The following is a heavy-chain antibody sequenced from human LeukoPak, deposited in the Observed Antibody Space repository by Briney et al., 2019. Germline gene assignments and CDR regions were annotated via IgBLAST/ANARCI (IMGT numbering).Heavy chain of an antibody. CDR3: ASCGLVQGMYNSFDP. J-gene: IGHJ5*02. V-gene: IGHV4-34*01. D-gene: IGHD6-19*01. Sequence: SETLSLTCAVYGGSFSCYYWSWIRQPPGKGLEWIGEINHSGSTNYNPSLKSRVTISVDTSKNQFSLKLSSVTAADTAVYYCASCGLVQGMYNSFDPWGQGTLVTVSS. CDR2: INHSGST. CDR1: GGSFSCYY.